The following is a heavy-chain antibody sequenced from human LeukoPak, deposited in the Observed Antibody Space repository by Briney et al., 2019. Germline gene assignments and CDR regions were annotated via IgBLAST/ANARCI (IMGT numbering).Heavy chain of an antibody. CDR2: INPNSGGT. CDR3: ARDLSGISSATDAFDM. CDR1: WYTFTAYY. D-gene: IGHD1-14*01. V-gene: IGHV1-2*06. J-gene: IGHJ3*02. Sequence: ASVKGSCRASWYTFTAYYIHWVRQAPGKGPERMGRINPNSGGTDSAQKFQGRVTMTRDTSMNTAYMELSRLKSDDTAVYYCARDLSGISSATDAFDMWGQGTMVTVSS.